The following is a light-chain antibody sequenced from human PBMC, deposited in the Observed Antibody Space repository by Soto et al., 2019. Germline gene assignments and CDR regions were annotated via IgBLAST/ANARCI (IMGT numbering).Light chain of an antibody. CDR1: QDISNS. J-gene: IGKJ5*01. CDR3: QQYDNLPIT. Sequence: DIQMTQSPASLSAYVGDRFTITCQVSQDISNSLNWYQHKPGKAPKLLINGASNLANLETGVPSRFSGSGSGTDFSFIINSLQPEDIATYYCQQYDNLPITFGQGTRLEIK. CDR2: GASNLA. V-gene: IGKV1-33*01.